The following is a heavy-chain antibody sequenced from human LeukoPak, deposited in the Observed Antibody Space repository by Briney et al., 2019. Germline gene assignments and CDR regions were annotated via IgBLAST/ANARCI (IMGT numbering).Heavy chain of an antibody. Sequence: SSVKVPCKASGYTFTGYHMHWVRQAPGQGLEWMGWINPNSGGTNYAQKFQGRVTMTRDTSISTAYMELSRLRSDDTAVYYCARAKSGSFYNWFDPWGQGTLVTVSS. D-gene: IGHD1-26*01. CDR1: GYTFTGYH. CDR2: INPNSGGT. J-gene: IGHJ5*02. V-gene: IGHV1-2*02. CDR3: ARAKSGSFYNWFDP.